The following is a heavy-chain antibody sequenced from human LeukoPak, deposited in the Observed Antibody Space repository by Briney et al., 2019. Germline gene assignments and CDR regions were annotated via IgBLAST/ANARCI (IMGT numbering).Heavy chain of an antibody. CDR2: IRYDGSNK. CDR3: ARVVAAADSLPYDY. Sequence: GGSLRLSXAASGFTFSSYGMHWVRQTPGKGLEWLAFIRYDGSNKYYADSVKGRFTISRDNSKNTLYLQMNSLRAEDTAVYYCARVVAAADSLPYDYWGQGTLVTVSS. J-gene: IGHJ4*02. D-gene: IGHD6-13*01. V-gene: IGHV3-30*02. CDR1: GFTFSSYG.